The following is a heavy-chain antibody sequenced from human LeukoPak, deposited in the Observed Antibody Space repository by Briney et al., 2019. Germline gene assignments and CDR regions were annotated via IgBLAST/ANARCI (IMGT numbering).Heavy chain of an antibody. CDR3: ARDLVMGATLGPFDY. CDR1: GFTFSSYS. CDR2: ISSSSSYI. D-gene: IGHD1-26*01. Sequence: PGGSLRLSCAASGFTFSSYSMNWVRQAPGKGLEWVSSISSSSSYICYADSVKGRFTISRGNAKNSLYLQMNSLRAEDTAVYYCARDLVMGATLGPFDYWGQGTLVTVSS. J-gene: IGHJ4*02. V-gene: IGHV3-21*01.